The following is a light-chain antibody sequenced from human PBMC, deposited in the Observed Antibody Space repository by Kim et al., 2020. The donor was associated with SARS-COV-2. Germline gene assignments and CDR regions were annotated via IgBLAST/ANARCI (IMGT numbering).Light chain of an antibody. CDR1: QSVSSY. CDR2: DTS. J-gene: IGKJ5*01. V-gene: IGKV3-11*01. CDR3: QQRSNWPVT. Sequence: LSPGERATLACRASQSVSSYLAWYQQKPGRAPRLLIYDTSNRATGIPARFSGSGSGTDFSLTISSLEPEDFAVYYCQQRSNWPVTFGPGTRLEIK.